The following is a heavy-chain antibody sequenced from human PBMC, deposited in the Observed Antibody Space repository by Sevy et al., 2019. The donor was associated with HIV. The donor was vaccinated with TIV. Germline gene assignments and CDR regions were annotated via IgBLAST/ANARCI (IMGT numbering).Heavy chain of an antibody. V-gene: IGHV4-4*07. CDR3: ARDLVPGVSEGDDAFDI. Sequence: LSLTCTVSGGSINNYYWSWIRQPAGKGLEWIGRIYITGDTNYNPSLNSRVTMSVDTSKNQFSLKLESVTAADTAVYYCARDLVPGVSEGDDAFDIWGQRTMVTVSS. J-gene: IGHJ3*02. CDR2: IYITGDT. D-gene: IGHD2-21*02. CDR1: GGSINNYY.